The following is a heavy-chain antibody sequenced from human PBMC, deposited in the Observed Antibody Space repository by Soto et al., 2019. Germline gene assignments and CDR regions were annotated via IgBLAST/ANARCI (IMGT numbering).Heavy chain of an antibody. CDR2: TYYRSKWYN. CDR1: GDSVSSNSAA. D-gene: IGHD3-22*01. CDR3: ARADFITMIVVVTPGAFDI. V-gene: IGHV6-1*01. Sequence: SQTLSLTCAISGDSVSSNSAAWNWIRQSPSRGLEWLGRTYYRSKWYNDYAVSVKSRITINPDTSKNQFSLQLNSVTPEDTAVYYCARADFITMIVVVTPGAFDIWGQGTMVT. J-gene: IGHJ3*02.